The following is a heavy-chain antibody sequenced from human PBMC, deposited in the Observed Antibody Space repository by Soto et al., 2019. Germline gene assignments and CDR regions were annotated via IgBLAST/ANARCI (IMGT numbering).Heavy chain of an antibody. V-gene: IGHV4-30-2*01. CDR3: TTRAQNPDYEFDY. J-gene: IGHJ4*02. CDR2: IYHSGST. Sequence: PSETLSLTCAVSGGSISSGGYSWSWIRQPPGKGLEWIGYIYHSGSTYYNPSLKSRVTISVDRSKNQFSLKLSSVTAADTAVYYCTTRAQNPDYEFDYWGQGTLVTVSS. CDR1: GGSISSGGYS. D-gene: IGHD4-17*01.